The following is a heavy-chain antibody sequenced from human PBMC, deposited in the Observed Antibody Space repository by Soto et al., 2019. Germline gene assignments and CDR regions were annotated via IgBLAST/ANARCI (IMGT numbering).Heavy chain of an antibody. CDR3: ARVPGSGSFYNTLDS. CDR2: IYSGDST. Sequence: PGGSLRLSCAASGFTVSSNYMSWVRQAPGKGLECVSIIYSGDSTYYADSVKGRFTISRDNSKNTLYLQMNSLRAEDTAVYYCARVPGSGSFYNTLDSWGQGTLVTVSS. V-gene: IGHV3-53*01. D-gene: IGHD3-10*01. CDR1: GFTVSSNY. J-gene: IGHJ4*02.